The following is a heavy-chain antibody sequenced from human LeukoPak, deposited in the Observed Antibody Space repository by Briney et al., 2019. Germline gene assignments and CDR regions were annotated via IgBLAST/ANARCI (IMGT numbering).Heavy chain of an antibody. Sequence: GGSLRLSCAASGFTFSSYSMNWVRQAPGKGLEWVSYISSSSSTIYYADSVKGRFTISRDNAKNSLYLQMNSLRAEDTAVYYCARDGFRNCSSTSCYVSWGQGTLVTVSS. CDR3: ARDGFRNCSSTSCYVS. CDR2: ISSSSSTI. V-gene: IGHV3-48*04. D-gene: IGHD2-2*01. J-gene: IGHJ5*02. CDR1: GFTFSSYS.